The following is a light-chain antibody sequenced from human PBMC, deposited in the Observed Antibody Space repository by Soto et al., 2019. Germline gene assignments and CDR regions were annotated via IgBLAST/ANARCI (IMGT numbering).Light chain of an antibody. V-gene: IGKV3-20*01. J-gene: IGKJ1*01. CDR2: GAS. Sequence: EIVLTQSPGTLSLSPGERATLSCRASQSVTSSYLAWYQQTPGQAPRLLIYGASARATGIPDRFSGSGSDTGFTLTISRLEPEDFAVYYCQQYGSSPSTFVQGTKWEIK. CDR3: QQYGSSPST. CDR1: QSVTSSY.